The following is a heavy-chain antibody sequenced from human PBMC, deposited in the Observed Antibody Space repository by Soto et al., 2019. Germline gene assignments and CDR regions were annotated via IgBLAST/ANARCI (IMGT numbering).Heavy chain of an antibody. CDR2: ISYSGGST. J-gene: IGHJ4*02. V-gene: IGHV3-23*01. Sequence: GGSLRLSCAASGFTFNSYAMRWVRQAPGKGLEWVSDISYSGGSTYYADSVKGRFTISRDNSKNTLYLQMNSLRAEDTAVYYCPKLQYPGPPAACFDWGQGTLVTVSS. CDR1: GFTFNSYA. CDR3: PKLQYPGPPAACFD. D-gene: IGHD4-4*01.